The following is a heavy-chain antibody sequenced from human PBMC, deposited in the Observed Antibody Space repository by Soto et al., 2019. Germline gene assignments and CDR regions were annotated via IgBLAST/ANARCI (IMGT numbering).Heavy chain of an antibody. CDR3: AKVMITFGGLRYGLDV. CDR2: ISYDGGNK. J-gene: IGHJ6*02. D-gene: IGHD3-16*01. Sequence: QVQLVESGGGVVQPGRSLRLSCAASGFTFSSYGIHWVRQAPGKGLEWVAFISYDGGNKDEADSVKGRFTISRDNSKNTLFLQLNSLRAEDTAVYYCAKVMITFGGLRYGLDVWGQGTTVTVSS. V-gene: IGHV3-30*18. CDR1: GFTFSSYG.